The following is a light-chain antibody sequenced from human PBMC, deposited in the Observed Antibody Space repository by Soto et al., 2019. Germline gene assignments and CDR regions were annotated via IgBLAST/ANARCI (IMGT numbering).Light chain of an antibody. V-gene: IGKV3-15*01. CDR2: GAS. J-gene: IGKJ4*01. CDR1: QSVSSN. Sequence: EIVMTQSPATQSVSPGERATLSCRASQSVSSNLAWYQQKPGQAPRLLIYGASTRATGIPARFSGSGSGTEFTLTISRLEPEDFAVYYCQQYGSSPLTFGGGTKVDIK. CDR3: QQYGSSPLT.